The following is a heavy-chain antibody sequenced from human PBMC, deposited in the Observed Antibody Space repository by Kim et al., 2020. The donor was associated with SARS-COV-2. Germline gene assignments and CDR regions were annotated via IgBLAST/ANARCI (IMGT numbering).Heavy chain of an antibody. J-gene: IGHJ4*02. D-gene: IGHD1-26*01. CDR2: T. Sequence: TKYSQKFQGRVTITRDTSASTAYMELSSLRSEDTAVYYCARDLRREVGDYWGQGTLVTVSS. CDR3: ARDLRREVGDY. V-gene: IGHV1-3*01.